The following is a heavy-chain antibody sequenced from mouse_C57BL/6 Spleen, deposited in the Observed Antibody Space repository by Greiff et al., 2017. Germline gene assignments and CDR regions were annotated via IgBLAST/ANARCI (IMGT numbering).Heavy chain of an antibody. J-gene: IGHJ1*03. CDR2: INYDGSST. CDR1: GFTFSDYY. Sequence: EVQRVESEGGLVQPGSSMKLSCTASGFTFSDYYMAWVRQVPEKGLEWVANINYDGSSTYYLDSLKSRFIISRDNAKNILYLQMSSLKSEDTATYYCARRTTVVPYWYFDVWGTGTTVTVSS. CDR3: ARRTTVVPYWYFDV. D-gene: IGHD1-1*01. V-gene: IGHV5-16*01.